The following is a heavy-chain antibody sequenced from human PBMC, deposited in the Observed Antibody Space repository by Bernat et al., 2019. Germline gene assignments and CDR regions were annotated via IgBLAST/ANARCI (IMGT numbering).Heavy chain of an antibody. V-gene: IGHV4-59*08. D-gene: IGHD6-19*01. Sequence: QVQLQESGPGLVKSSETLSLTCSVSGGSVSGYYWSWVRQPPGKGLERIGYIYYSGTTNYNPSLKSRVTLSIDTSKNQFSLKLRSVTAADTAVYYCARRCSGWFFDYWGPGTLAIVSS. CDR2: IYYSGTT. CDR1: GGSVSGYY. CDR3: ARRCSGWFFDY. J-gene: IGHJ4*02.